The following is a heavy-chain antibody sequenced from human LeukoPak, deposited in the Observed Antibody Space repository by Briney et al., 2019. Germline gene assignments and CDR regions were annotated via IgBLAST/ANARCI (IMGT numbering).Heavy chain of an antibody. Sequence: GGSLRLSCAASGFTFSSYSMNWVRQAPGKGLEWLSSISSSSNSIYYADSLKGQFTISRDNAKNSLYLQMNSLRDEDTAVYYCARGPSCSSVSCYTTGLFDYWGRGTLVTVSS. J-gene: IGHJ4*02. CDR2: ISSSSNSI. D-gene: IGHD2-15*01. CDR3: ARGPSCSSVSCYTTGLFDY. V-gene: IGHV3-21*01. CDR1: GFTFSSYS.